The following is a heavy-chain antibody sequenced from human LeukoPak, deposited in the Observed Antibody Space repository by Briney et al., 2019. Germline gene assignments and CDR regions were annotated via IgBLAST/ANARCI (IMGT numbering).Heavy chain of an antibody. Sequence: KSSETLSLTCTVSRGSISGYSWSWIRQSPGGGLEWIGYIYYSGDTAYNPSLRSRVTLSVDTSKNQFSLQLRSVTTADTAVYYCARVVYYDSSAYWEYYFDYWGQGTLVTVSS. CDR1: RGSISGYS. CDR2: IYYSGDT. J-gene: IGHJ4*02. V-gene: IGHV4-59*01. CDR3: ARVVYYDSSAYWEYYFDY. D-gene: IGHD3-22*01.